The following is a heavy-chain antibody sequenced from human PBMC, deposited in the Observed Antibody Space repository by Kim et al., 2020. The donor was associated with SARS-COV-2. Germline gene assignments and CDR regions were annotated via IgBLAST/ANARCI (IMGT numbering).Heavy chain of an antibody. Sequence: GGSLRLSCAASGFTFSDYYMSWIRHAPGKGLEWVAYINSDGTSIKYADSVNGRFAISRDNGKQSLSLQMSSLTPDDTAVYYCVRDPASWGQGTLVTVSS. CDR2: INSDGTSI. CDR1: GFTFSDYY. CDR3: VRDPAS. V-gene: IGHV3-11*01. J-gene: IGHJ5*02.